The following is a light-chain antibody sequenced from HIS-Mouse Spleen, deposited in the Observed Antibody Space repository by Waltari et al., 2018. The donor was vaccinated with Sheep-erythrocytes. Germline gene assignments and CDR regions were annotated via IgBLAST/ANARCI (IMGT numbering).Light chain of an antibody. Sequence: LTQSPATLSLSPGERATLSCRASQSVSSYLASYQQKPGKAPKLLIYAASTLQSGVPSRFSGSGSGTEFTLTISSLQPEDFATYYCQQLNIYPFTFGPGTKVDIK. J-gene: IGKJ3*01. CDR1: QSVSSY. CDR2: AAS. CDR3: QQLNIYPFT. V-gene: IGKV1-9*01.